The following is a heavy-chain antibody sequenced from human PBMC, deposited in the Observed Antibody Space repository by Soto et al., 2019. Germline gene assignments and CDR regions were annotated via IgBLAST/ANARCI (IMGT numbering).Heavy chain of an antibody. V-gene: IGHV4-30-4*01. CDR3: ARGRGYSYGLDP. J-gene: IGHJ5*02. CDR1: GDSISSINNY. CDR2: ISYSGTT. Sequence: NPSETLSLTCTVSGDSISSINNYWSWIRQPPGEGLEWIGFISYSGTTSYSPSLKSRVAISLDTSKNQFSLSLNFVTAADTAVYYCARGRGYSYGLDPWGQGSLVTVSS. D-gene: IGHD5-18*01.